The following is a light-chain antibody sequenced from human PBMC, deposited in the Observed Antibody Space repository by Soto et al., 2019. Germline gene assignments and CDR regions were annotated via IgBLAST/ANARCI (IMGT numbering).Light chain of an antibody. J-gene: IGKJ4*01. Sequence: IQLTQSPSSLSASVGDRVTITCRASQDISIYLAWYQQEPGKAPKLLIYAASTLQSGVPSRFSGSGSGTDFTLSISSLQPEDFATYYCQQVNAYPSTFGGGTKVEIK. CDR1: QDISIY. CDR3: QQVNAYPST. V-gene: IGKV1-9*01. CDR2: AAS.